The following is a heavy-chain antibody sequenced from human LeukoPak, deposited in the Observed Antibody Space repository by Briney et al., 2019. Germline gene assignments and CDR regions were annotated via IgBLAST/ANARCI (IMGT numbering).Heavy chain of an antibody. Sequence: ASVKVSCKASGYTFTGYYMHWVRQAPGQGLEWMGWINPNSGGTNYAQKFQGRVTMTRDTSISTAYMELSRLRSDDTAVYYCARGYYDILTGYYSAAAFDIWGQGTMVTVSS. CDR1: GYTFTGYY. V-gene: IGHV1-2*02. D-gene: IGHD3-9*01. J-gene: IGHJ3*02. CDR2: INPNSGGT. CDR3: ARGYYDILTGYYSAAAFDI.